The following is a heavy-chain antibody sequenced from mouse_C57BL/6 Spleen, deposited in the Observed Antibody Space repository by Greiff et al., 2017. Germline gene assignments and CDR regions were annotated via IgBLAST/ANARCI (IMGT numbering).Heavy chain of an antibody. CDR2: FYPGSGSI. D-gene: IGHD2-3*01. CDR3: ARHERGDGYSVYAMDY. V-gene: IGHV1-62-2*01. J-gene: IGHJ4*01. CDR1: GYTFTEYT. Sequence: QVHVKQSGAELVKPGASVKLSCKASGYTFTEYTIHWVKQRSGQGLEWIGWFYPGSGSIKYNEKFKDKATLTADKSSSTVYMELSRLTSEDSAVYFCARHERGDGYSVYAMDYWGQGTSVTVSS.